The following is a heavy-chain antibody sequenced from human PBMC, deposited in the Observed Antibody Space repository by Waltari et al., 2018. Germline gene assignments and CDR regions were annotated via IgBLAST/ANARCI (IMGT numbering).Heavy chain of an antibody. J-gene: IGHJ4*02. Sequence: EVQLVESGGGLVQPGGSLRLSCSASGFTFSSYAMTGVRQAPGKGLEWVSAISGSGGSTYYADSVKGRFTISRDNSKNTLYLKMNSLRAEDTAVYYCAKAGSSLSDFDYWGQGTLVTVSS. D-gene: IGHD3-10*01. CDR1: GFTFSSYA. CDR3: AKAGSSLSDFDY. CDR2: ISGSGGST. V-gene: IGHV3-23*04.